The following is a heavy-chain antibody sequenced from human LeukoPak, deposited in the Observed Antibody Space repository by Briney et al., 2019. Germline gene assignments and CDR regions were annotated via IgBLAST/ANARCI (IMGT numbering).Heavy chain of an antibody. V-gene: IGHV4-4*08. Sequence: SETLSLTCTVSGGSISSYYWSWIRQPPGKGLEWIGYIYTSGSTNYNPSLKSRVTISVDTSKNQFSLKLSSVTAADTAVYYCARAPTYYYDSSGYYWEYYFDYWGQGTLVTVSS. D-gene: IGHD3-22*01. CDR3: ARAPTYYYDSSGYYWEYYFDY. J-gene: IGHJ4*02. CDR1: GGSISSYY. CDR2: IYTSGST.